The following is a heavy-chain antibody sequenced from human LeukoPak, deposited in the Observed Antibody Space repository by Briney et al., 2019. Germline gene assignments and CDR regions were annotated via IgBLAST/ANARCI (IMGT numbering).Heavy chain of an antibody. CDR1: GFTFSSYE. D-gene: IGHD3-10*01. Sequence: PGGSLRLSCAASGFTFSSYEMNWVRQAPGKGLEWVSYISSSGSTIHYADSVKGRFTISRDNAKNSLYLQMNSLRAEDTAVYYCARVARGVEYYYYYYMDVWGKGTTVTISS. J-gene: IGHJ6*03. V-gene: IGHV3-48*03. CDR2: ISSSGSTI. CDR3: ARVARGVEYYYYYYMDV.